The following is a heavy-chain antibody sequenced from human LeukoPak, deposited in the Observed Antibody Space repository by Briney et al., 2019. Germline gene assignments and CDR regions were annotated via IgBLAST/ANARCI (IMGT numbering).Heavy chain of an antibody. CDR1: GYTFTRHD. J-gene: IGHJ1*01. Sequence: ASVKVSCKASGYTFTRHDVNWVRQATGQGLEWMGWINPNSKNTGYAQKFQGRLNMTRNTSISTAYMELSSLRSEDTAVYYCARRVGSGWPVQHWGQGTLVTVSS. D-gene: IGHD6-19*01. CDR2: INPNSKNT. V-gene: IGHV1-8*01. CDR3: ARRVGSGWPVQH.